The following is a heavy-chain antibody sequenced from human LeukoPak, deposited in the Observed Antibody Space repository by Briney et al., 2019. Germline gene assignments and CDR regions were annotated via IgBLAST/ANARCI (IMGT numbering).Heavy chain of an antibody. CDR1: GFTFSSYA. CDR3: ASFDLHYYDSSGYYDHAFDI. V-gene: IGHV3-30*04. J-gene: IGHJ3*02. D-gene: IGHD3-22*01. Sequence: PGGSLRLSCAASGFTFSSYAMHWVRQAPGKGLEWVAVISYDGSNKYYADSVKGRFTISRDNSKNTLYLQMNSLRAEDTAVYYCASFDLHYYDSSGYYDHAFDIWGQGTMVTVSS. CDR2: ISYDGSNK.